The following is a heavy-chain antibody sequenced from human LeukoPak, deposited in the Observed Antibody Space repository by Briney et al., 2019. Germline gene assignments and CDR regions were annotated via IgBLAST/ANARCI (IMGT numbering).Heavy chain of an antibody. CDR3: ASKGGGSCSSSHCQGAFDF. Sequence: SVKVSCKASGGTFSSYAISWVRPAPGQGLEWMGRIIPILGIANYAQKFQGRVTITADKSTSTAYMELSSLRSDDTAVYYCASKGGGSCSSSHCQGAFDFWGQGSMVTVSS. D-gene: IGHD2-2*01. CDR1: GGTFSSYA. CDR2: IIPILGIA. V-gene: IGHV1-69*04. J-gene: IGHJ3*01.